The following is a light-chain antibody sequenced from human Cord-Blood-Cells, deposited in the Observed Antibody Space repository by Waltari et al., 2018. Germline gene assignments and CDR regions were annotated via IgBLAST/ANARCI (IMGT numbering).Light chain of an antibody. CDR2: VVS. CDR3: CSYAGSYTWV. Sequence: QSALTQPRSVSGSPGQSVTISCTGTSSDVGGYNYVSWYQQHPGKAPKLMIYVVSKRPSGVPDRVSGSKSGNTASLTISGLQAEDEADYYCCSYAGSYTWVFGGGTKLTVL. J-gene: IGLJ3*02. V-gene: IGLV2-11*01. CDR1: SSDVGGYNY.